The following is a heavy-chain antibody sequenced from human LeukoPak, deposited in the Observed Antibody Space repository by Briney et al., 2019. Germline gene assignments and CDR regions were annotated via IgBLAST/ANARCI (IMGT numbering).Heavy chain of an antibody. CDR1: GGSISSSSYY. J-gene: IGHJ4*02. CDR3: ARQGGNAPDY. D-gene: IGHD1-1*01. V-gene: IGHV4-39*01. Sequence: SETLSLTCTVSGGSISSSSYYWGWIRQPPGKGLERIESIYYSWSTYYNPSLKTRVAISVDTSKKQFSLKLSSVTAADTAVYYCARQGGNAPDYWGQGTLVTVSS. CDR2: IYYSWST.